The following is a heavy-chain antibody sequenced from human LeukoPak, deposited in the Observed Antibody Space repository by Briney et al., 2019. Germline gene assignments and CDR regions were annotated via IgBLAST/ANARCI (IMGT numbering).Heavy chain of an antibody. Sequence: PGRSLRLSCAASGFTFSNAWMSWVRQAPGKGLEWVGRIKSKPDGGTTDYAAPVKGRFTISRDDSKNTLYLQMNSLKTEDTAVYYCTTHPYTGNYCDYWGQGTLVTVSS. V-gene: IGHV3-15*01. D-gene: IGHD1-26*01. CDR2: IKSKPDGGTT. CDR1: GFTFSNAW. CDR3: TTHPYTGNYCDY. J-gene: IGHJ4*02.